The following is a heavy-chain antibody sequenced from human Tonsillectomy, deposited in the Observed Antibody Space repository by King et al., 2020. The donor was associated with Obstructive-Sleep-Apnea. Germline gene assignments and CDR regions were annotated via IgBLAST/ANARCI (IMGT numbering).Heavy chain of an antibody. Sequence: VQLVESGGGLVKPGGSLRLSCAASGFTFSDYYMSWIRQAPGKGLEWVSYISSSSSYTNYADSVKGRFTISRDNAKNSLYLQMNSLRAEDTAVYYCARDRDSSLGAVTAIRNAFDIWGQGTMVTVSS. CDR2: ISSSSSYT. CDR1: GFTFSDYY. D-gene: IGHD2-21*02. CDR3: ARDRDSSLGAVTAIRNAFDI. J-gene: IGHJ3*02. V-gene: IGHV3-11*06.